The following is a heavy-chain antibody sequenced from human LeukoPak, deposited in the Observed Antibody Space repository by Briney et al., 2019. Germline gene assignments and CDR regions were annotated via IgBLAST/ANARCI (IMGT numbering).Heavy chain of an antibody. CDR3: ARAPDPGVAEYYFDY. J-gene: IGHJ4*02. Sequence: GGSLTLFCAPSGLTFSSYGTHWARQAPGKGLEWVAVIWYDESNKYYTVSVEGRFTISRDNSKNTLYLQMNSQCANVTAVYYWARAPDPGVAEYYFDYWGEGTLVTVSS. CDR1: GLTFSSYG. V-gene: IGHV3-33*01. CDR2: IWYDESNK. D-gene: IGHD3-10*01.